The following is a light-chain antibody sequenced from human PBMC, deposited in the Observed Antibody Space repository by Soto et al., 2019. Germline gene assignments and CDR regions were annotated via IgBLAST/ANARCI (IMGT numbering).Light chain of an antibody. Sequence: DIQMTQSPSTLSASVGDRVTITCRASQSISSWLAWYQQKPGKAPKLLIYKASSLRSGVPSRFSGSGSGTDFTLTISSLQPDDFATYYCQQYNSYSYTFGQGTKLVIK. V-gene: IGKV1-5*03. CDR1: QSISSW. CDR3: QQYNSYSYT. CDR2: KAS. J-gene: IGKJ2*01.